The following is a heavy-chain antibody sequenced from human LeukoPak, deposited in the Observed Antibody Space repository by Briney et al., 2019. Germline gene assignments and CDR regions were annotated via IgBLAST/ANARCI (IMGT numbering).Heavy chain of an antibody. CDR2: ISGRDTNT. J-gene: IGHJ4*02. CDR1: GFSFTYA. CDR3: AKRSDYGSNGNYFDS. Sequence: PGGSLRLSCVASGFSFTYAWMSWVRQAPGKGLEWVSTISGRDTNTYYADSVEGRFTISRDNSKNTLYLQINSLRAEDTAVYYCAKRSDYGSNGNYFDSWGQGTPVTVSS. V-gene: IGHV3-23*01. D-gene: IGHD4-23*01.